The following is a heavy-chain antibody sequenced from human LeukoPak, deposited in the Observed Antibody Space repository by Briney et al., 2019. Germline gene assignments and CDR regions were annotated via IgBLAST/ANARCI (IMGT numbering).Heavy chain of an antibody. CDR3: AKDLDDLANWFDL. CDR1: GFTFSSYA. D-gene: IGHD3-3*01. V-gene: IGHV3-23*01. J-gene: IGHJ5*02. CDR2: ISGSGGST. Sequence: GGSLRLSCAASGFTFSSYAMSWVRQAPGKALEWVSAISGSGGSTYYAASVKSRFTISRDNSKNPLYLQMNGLRAEDTAVYYCAKDLDDLANWFDLWGQGTLVTVSS.